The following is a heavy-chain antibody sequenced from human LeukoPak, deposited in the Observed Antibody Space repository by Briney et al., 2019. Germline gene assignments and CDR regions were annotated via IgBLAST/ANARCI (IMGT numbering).Heavy chain of an antibody. CDR3: ARRGGSYSHSDF. D-gene: IGHD1-26*01. CDR1: VYTFSSYG. J-gene: IGHJ4*02. Sequence: ASVKVSCKASVYTFSSYGIIWVRQAPGQGLEWMGWVSALNGNTDYAPKLQGRVTMTTDTSTTTAYMELRSLTSDDTAVYYCARRGGSYSHSDFWGQGTLVTVSS. CDR2: VSALNGNT. V-gene: IGHV1-18*01.